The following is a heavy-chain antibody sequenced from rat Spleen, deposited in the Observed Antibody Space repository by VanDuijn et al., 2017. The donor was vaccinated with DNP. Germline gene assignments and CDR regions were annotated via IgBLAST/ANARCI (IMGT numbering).Heavy chain of an antibody. V-gene: IGHV3-1*01. CDR1: GFSITSKY. D-gene: IGHD4-4*01. CDR3: TRGSGFVLDY. CDR2: ISYSGST. Sequence: EVQLQESGPGLVKPSQSLSLTCSVTGFSITSKYWAWIRKFPRDKMEWIGHISYSGSTGYNPSLKSRISISRDTSKNQFFLHLNSVTTEDTATYYCTRGSGFVLDYWGQGVMVTVSS. J-gene: IGHJ2*01.